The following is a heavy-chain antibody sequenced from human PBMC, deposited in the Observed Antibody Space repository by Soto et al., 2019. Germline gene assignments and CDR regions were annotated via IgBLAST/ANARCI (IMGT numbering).Heavy chain of an antibody. CDR1: AFTFSSYS. CDR2: ISSSSSYI. V-gene: IGHV3-21*01. D-gene: IGHD6-13*01. J-gene: IGHJ6*02. CDR3: ARLPSTRAAEGYYYYYGMDV. Sequence: GGSLRLSCAASAFTFSSYSMNWVRQAPGKGLEWVSSISSSSSYIYYADSVKGRFTISRDNAKNSLYLQMNSLRAEDTAVYYCARLPSTRAAEGYYYYYGMDVWGQGTTVTVSS.